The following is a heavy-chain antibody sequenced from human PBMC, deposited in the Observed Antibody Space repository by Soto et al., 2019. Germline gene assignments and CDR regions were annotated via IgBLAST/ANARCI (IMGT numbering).Heavy chain of an antibody. CDR3: ARAVNYDYVVTPPFDY. Sequence: HPGGSLRLSCAAPGFTFSSYGMHWVRQAPGKGLEWVAVIWYDGSNKYYADSVKGRFTISRDNSKNTLYLQMNSLRAEDTAVYYCARAVNYDYVVTPPFDYWGQGTLVTVSS. D-gene: IGHD3-16*01. CDR2: IWYDGSNK. CDR1: GFTFSSYG. J-gene: IGHJ4*02. V-gene: IGHV3-33*01.